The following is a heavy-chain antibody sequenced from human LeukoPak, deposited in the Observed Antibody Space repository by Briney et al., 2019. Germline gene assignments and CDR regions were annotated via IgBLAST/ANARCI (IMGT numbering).Heavy chain of an antibody. D-gene: IGHD3-3*01. V-gene: IGHV1-8*01. CDR3: ARGLVTIFGVVPHGMDV. CDR2: MNANSGNT. CDR1: GYTFTSYD. J-gene: IGHJ6*02. Sequence: ASVKVSCKASGYTFTSYDIKWVRQATGQGQEWRGWMNANSGNTGYEQKFEGRVTMTRNTSISTPYMALSSLRPEDTAVYYCARGLVTIFGVVPHGMDVWGQGTTVTVSS.